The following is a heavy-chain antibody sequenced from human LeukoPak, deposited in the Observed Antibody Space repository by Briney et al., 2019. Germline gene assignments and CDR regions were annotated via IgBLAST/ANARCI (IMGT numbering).Heavy chain of an antibody. CDR1: GFTLRSSA. CDR3: AKVGNSFDS. Sequence: GGSLKLSCAASGFTLRSSAMAWVRQAPGKGLEWVSTISGGGVITHYADSVKGRFTISRDNSKNTMYLQMNSLRTEDTAIYYCAKVGNSFDSWGQGTLVTVYS. CDR2: ISGGGVIT. J-gene: IGHJ4*02. D-gene: IGHD7-27*01. V-gene: IGHV3-23*01.